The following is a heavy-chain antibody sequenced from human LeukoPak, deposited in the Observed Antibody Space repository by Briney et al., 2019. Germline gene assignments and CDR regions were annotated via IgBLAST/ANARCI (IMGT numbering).Heavy chain of an antibody. Sequence: PGGSLRLSCAASGFTFSSYAMSWVRQAPGKGLEWIAYISGGGDFVTFAASVRGRFTISRDDAKNSLSLQMSRLRGDDTAVYYCARDYTGWALLWGQGALVTVSS. D-gene: IGHD6-19*01. CDR3: ARDYTGWALL. V-gene: IGHV3-21*05. J-gene: IGHJ4*02. CDR1: GFTFSSYA. CDR2: ISGGGDFV.